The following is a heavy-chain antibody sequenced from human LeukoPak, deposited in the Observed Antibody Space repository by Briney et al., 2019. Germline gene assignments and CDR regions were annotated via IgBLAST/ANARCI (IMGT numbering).Heavy chain of an antibody. CDR1: GGSVSNYY. D-gene: IGHD2-2*01. Sequence: PSETLSLTCSVSGGSVSNYYWSWIRQPPGKGLEWIGYIYYSGSTNYNPSLKSRVTISVDTSKNQFSLKLSSVTAADTAVYYCARRGYCSSTSCYIFDYWGQGTPVTVSS. CDR2: IYYSGST. V-gene: IGHV4-59*02. J-gene: IGHJ4*02. CDR3: ARRGYCSSTSCYIFDY.